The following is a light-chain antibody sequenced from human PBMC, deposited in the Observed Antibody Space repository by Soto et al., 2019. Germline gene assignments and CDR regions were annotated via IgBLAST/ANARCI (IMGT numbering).Light chain of an antibody. J-gene: IGKJ5*01. CDR1: QSISNS. V-gene: IGKV3-11*01. Sequence: EIVLTQSPATVSLSPGERATLSYRASQSISNSLSWYQQKPGQAPRLLIYGASNRATGIPARFSGSGSGTDFTLTISSLEPEDFAVYYCQQRGEWPPGATFGQGTRLEIK. CDR2: GAS. CDR3: QQRGEWPPGAT.